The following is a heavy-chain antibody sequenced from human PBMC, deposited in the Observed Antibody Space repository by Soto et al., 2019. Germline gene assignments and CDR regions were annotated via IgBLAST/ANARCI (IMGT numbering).Heavy chain of an antibody. V-gene: IGHV3-49*04. J-gene: IGHJ6*02. CDR2: IRSKAYGGTT. Sequence: GGSLRLSCTASGFTFGDYAMSWVRQAPGKGLEWVGFIRSKAYGGTTEYAASVKGRFTISRDDSKSIAYLQMNSLKTEDTAVYYCTRVVGTYYYYYGMDVWGQGPTVTVSS. D-gene: IGHD2-2*01. CDR3: TRVVGTYYYYYGMDV. CDR1: GFTFGDYA.